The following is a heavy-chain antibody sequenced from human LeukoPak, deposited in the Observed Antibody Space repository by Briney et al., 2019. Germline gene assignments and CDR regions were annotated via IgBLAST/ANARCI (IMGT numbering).Heavy chain of an antibody. J-gene: IGHJ4*01. Sequence: GGSLRLSCAAPGFTFRNYYMHWVRQAPGKGLEWVAVISLDGNNEYYADSVKGRFSLSRDNSMNTLYLQLNSLRTEDTAMYYCARDLSGHWTYDYWGQGTPVTVSS. CDR2: ISLDGNNE. V-gene: IGHV3-30-3*01. CDR1: GFTFRNYY. CDR3: ARDLSGHWTYDY. D-gene: IGHD1-1*01.